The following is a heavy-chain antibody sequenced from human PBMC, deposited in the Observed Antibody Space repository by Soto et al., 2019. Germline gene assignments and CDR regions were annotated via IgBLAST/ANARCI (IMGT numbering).Heavy chain of an antibody. CDR1: GFTFSSYT. D-gene: IGHD5-12*01. CDR2: ISGSGGST. V-gene: IGHV3-23*01. Sequence: PGGSLRLSCAASGFTFSSYTMSWVRQAPGKGLEWVSAISGSGGSTYYADSVKGRFTISRDNSKNTLYLQMNSLRAEDTAVYYCAKDVRPDGYWDLDYWGQGTPVTVSS. J-gene: IGHJ4*02. CDR3: AKDVRPDGYWDLDY.